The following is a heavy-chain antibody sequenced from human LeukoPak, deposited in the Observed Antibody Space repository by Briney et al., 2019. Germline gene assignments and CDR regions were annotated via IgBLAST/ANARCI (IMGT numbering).Heavy chain of an antibody. Sequence: GSSVKISCKACRYILINFGISWVRQSAGQGLDWMGWISGNNDNPNYEQKFQGRFTVTTDSSTSTAYMELRDLRSDDTAVYYCAIDGTSTDYYWGQGTLVTVSS. CDR1: RYILINFG. D-gene: IGHD2-2*01. J-gene: IGHJ4*02. CDR3: AIDGTSTDYY. CDR2: ISGNNDNP. V-gene: IGHV1-18*01.